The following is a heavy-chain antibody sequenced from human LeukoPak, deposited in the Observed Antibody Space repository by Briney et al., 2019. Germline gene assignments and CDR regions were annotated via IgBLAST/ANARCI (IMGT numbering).Heavy chain of an antibody. CDR1: GFTFSSYW. D-gene: IGHD5-12*01. V-gene: IGHV3-7*01. J-gene: IGHJ4*02. CDR3: ARDAGYDTFDH. CDR2: IKQDGSEK. Sequence: PGGSLRLSCAASGFTFSSYWMAWVRQAPGKGLEWVANIKQDGSEKYYVDSVRGRFIISRDNAKNSLYLQMNTLRDEDTAVYYCARDAGYDTFDHWGQGTQVTVSS.